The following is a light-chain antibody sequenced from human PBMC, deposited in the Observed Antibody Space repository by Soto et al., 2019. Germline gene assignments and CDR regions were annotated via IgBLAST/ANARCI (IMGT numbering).Light chain of an antibody. CDR2: DAS. J-gene: IGKJ4*01. Sequence: EIVLTQSPATLSLSPGERATLSCRASQSVSSYLAWYQQKPGQAPRLLIYDASNRATGIPARFSGSGSGTDFTLTISSLEPEDFAVYYCQQYGSSPHTFGGGTKVDIK. V-gene: IGKV3-11*01. CDR1: QSVSSY. CDR3: QQYGSSPHT.